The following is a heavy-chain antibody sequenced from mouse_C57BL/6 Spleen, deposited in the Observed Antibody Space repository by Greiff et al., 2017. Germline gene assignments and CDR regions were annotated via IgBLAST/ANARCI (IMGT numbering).Heavy chain of an antibody. CDR2: IYPGDGDT. CDR1: GYAFSSSW. Sequence: QVQLKQSGPELVKPGASVKISCKASGYAFSSSWMNWVKQRPGKGLERIGRIYPGDGDTNYNGKFKGKATLTADKSSSTAYMQLSSLTSEDSAVYFCAGGPAWFAYWGQGTLVTVSA. V-gene: IGHV1-82*01. J-gene: IGHJ3*01. D-gene: IGHD3-3*01. CDR3: AGGPAWFAY.